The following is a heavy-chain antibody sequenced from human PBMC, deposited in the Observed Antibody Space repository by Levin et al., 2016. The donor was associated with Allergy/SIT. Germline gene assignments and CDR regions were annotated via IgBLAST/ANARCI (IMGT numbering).Heavy chain of an antibody. D-gene: IGHD5-24*01. CDR3: TTGSRDGYNGDIY. J-gene: IGHJ4*02. V-gene: IGHV3-15*01. CDR2: IKSKTDGGTT. Sequence: VRQAPGKGLEWVGRIKSKTDGGTTDYAAPVKGRFTISRDDSKNTLYLQMNSLKTEDTAVYYCTTGSRDGYNGDIYWGQGTLVTVSS.